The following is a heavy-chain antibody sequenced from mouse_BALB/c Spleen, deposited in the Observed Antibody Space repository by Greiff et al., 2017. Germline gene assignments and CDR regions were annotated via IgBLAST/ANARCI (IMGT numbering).Heavy chain of an antibody. V-gene: IGHV1-69*02. CDR3: TRGGYLDY. D-gene: IGHD1-1*02. J-gene: IGHJ2*01. Sequence: QVQLQQPGAELVRPGASVKLSCKASGYTFTSYWINWVKQRPGQGLEWIGNIYPSDSYTNYNQKFKDKATLTVDKSSSTAYMQLSSPTSEDSAVYYCTRGGYLDYWGQGTTLTVSS. CDR2: IYPSDSYT. CDR1: GYTFTSYW.